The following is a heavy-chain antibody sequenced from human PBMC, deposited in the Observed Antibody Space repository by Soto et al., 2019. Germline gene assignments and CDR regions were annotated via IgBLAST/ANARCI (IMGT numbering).Heavy chain of an antibody. CDR2: IYYSGST. CDR3: ARRTGDPYYYYYMDV. V-gene: IGHV4-39*01. Sequence: SETLSLTCTVSGGSISSSSYYWGWIRQPPGKGLEWIGSIYYSGSTYYNPSLKSRVTISVDTSKNQFSLKLSSVTAADTAVYYCARRTGDPYYYYYMDVWGKGTTVTVSS. CDR1: GGSISSSSYY. J-gene: IGHJ6*03. D-gene: IGHD1-26*01.